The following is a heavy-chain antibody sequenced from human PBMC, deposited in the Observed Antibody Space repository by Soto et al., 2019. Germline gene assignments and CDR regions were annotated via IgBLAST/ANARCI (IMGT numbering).Heavy chain of an antibody. CDR1: GGPISSYY. D-gene: IGHD2-2*01. CDR2: VFYTGST. J-gene: IGHJ4*02. V-gene: IGHV4-59*01. CDR3: ARAFGSTMPSLV. Sequence: PSDTLSLTCSVSGGPISSYYWNWLRQPPGKGLEWIGYVFYTGSTDYNPSLKSRVTMSIDTSRNQFSLKLTSVTAADTAVYYCARAFGSTMPSLVWGQGTLVTVSS.